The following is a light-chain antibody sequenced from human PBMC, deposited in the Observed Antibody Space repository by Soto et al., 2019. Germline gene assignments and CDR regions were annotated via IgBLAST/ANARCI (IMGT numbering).Light chain of an antibody. CDR3: AAWDDSLSGYV. CDR1: SSNIGGNA. Sequence: QSVLTQPPSASGTPGQRVTISCSGSSSNIGGNAGNWYQQLPGTTPKLLIYSNNQRPSGVPDRVSGSKSGTSASLAISGLQAEDEADYYCAAWDDSLSGYVFGTGTKLTVL. J-gene: IGLJ1*01. CDR2: SNN. V-gene: IGLV1-44*01.